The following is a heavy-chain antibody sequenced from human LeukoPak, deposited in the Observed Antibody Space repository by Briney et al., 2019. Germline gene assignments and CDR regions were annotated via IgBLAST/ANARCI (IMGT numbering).Heavy chain of an antibody. CDR2: MNPNSGNT. V-gene: IGHV1-8*01. D-gene: IGHD2-8*01. Sequence: GSVKVSCKASGYTFPIYDINWVRQATGQGLEWMGWMNPNSGNTGYAQKFQGRVTMTRNTSISTAYMELSSLRSEDTAVYHCARGTGYCTNGVCYTYFQHWGQGTLVTVSS. CDR3: ARGTGYCTNGVCYTYFQH. J-gene: IGHJ1*01. CDR1: GYTFPIYD.